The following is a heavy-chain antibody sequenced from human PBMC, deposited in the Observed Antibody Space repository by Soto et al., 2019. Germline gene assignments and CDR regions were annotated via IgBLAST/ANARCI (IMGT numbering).Heavy chain of an antibody. CDR3: ARGVRTIYYHYMAV. Sequence: EVQLMESGGGLVQPGGSLRLSCAASGFTFSSYWMTWVRQAPGKGLEWVANIKEDGSQSYYADSVKGRFTISSDNAKNALFLQMNTLRAEDTAVYYCARGVRTIYYHYMAVWGNGTAVTVSS. D-gene: IGHD3-10*01. V-gene: IGHV3-7*01. CDR1: GFTFSSYW. CDR2: IKEDGSQS. J-gene: IGHJ6*03.